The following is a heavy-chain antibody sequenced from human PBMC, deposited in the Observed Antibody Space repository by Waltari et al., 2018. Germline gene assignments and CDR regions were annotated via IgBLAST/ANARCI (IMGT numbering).Heavy chain of an antibody. CDR1: GGSFSGYY. Sequence: QVQLQQWGAGLLKPSETLSLTCAVYGGSFSGYYWSWIRQPPGKGLEWIGEINHSGSTNYNPSLKSRVTISVDTSKNQFSLKLSSVTAADTAVYYCARVPRFLEWHPVATFDIWGQGKMVTVSS. CDR2: INHSGST. V-gene: IGHV4-34*01. J-gene: IGHJ3*02. D-gene: IGHD3-3*01. CDR3: ARVPRFLEWHPVATFDI.